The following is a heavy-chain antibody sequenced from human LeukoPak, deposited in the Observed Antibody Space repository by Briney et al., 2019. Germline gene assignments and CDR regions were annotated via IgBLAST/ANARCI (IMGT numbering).Heavy chain of an antibody. CDR3: AKDLCFGSSCWSYFDY. CDR1: GFTFSNYA. J-gene: IGHJ4*02. D-gene: IGHD6-13*01. Sequence: GGSLRLSCAASGFTFSNYAMSWVRQAPGKGLEWVSAISGTGGRTFYADSVQGRFTVSRDNSKNTLHLQMSSPRAEDTAVYYCAKDLCFGSSCWSYFDYWGQGSLVTVSS. V-gene: IGHV3-23*01. CDR2: ISGTGGRT.